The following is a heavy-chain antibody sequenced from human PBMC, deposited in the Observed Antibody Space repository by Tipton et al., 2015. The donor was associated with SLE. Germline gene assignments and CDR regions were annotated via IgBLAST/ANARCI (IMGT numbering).Heavy chain of an antibody. Sequence: QLVQSGGGVVQPGRSLRLSCTASGFSFSTYGMHWVRQAPGKGLEWVAVIWHDRSNKYNGDSVKGRFTISRDNSKNTLYLQMNSLRVEDTAVYYCARDSRDGYNYHRYWSFDLWGRGTLVTVSS. J-gene: IGHJ2*01. CDR3: ARDSRDGYNYHRYWSFDL. CDR1: GFSFSTYG. CDR2: IWHDRSNK. V-gene: IGHV3-33*01. D-gene: IGHD5-24*01.